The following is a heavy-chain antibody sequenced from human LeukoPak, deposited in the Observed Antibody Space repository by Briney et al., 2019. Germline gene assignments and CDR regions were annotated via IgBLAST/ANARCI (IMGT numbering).Heavy chain of an antibody. CDR1: GYSFTSYA. D-gene: IGHD6-19*01. CDR3: ARVKVAGTVSNWFDP. Sequence: SVKVSCKASGYSFTSYAMNWVRQAPGQGLEWMGGIIPIFGTANYAQKFQGRVTITADESTSTAYMELSSLRSEDTAVYYCARVKVAGTVSNWFDPWGQGTLVTVSS. J-gene: IGHJ5*02. V-gene: IGHV1-69*13. CDR2: IIPIFGTA.